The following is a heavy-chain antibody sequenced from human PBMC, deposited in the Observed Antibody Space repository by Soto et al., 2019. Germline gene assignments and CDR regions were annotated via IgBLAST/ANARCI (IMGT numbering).Heavy chain of an antibody. CDR3: AKPEAPVVGGSNTFDY. CDR2: ISGSGGST. J-gene: IGHJ4*02. CDR1: GFTFSSYA. Sequence: EVQLLESGGGLVQPGGSLRLSCAASGFTFSSYAMSWVRQAPGKGLEWVSAISGSGGSTYHADSVKGRFTIARDNSQNTLYLHMNSPRAEDTAVYYCAKPEAPVVGGSNTFDYWGQGTLVTVSS. V-gene: IGHV3-23*01. D-gene: IGHD6-19*01.